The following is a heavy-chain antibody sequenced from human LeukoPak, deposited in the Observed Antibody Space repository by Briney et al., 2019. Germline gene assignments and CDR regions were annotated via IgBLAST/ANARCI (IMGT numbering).Heavy chain of an antibody. V-gene: IGHV3-7*03. CDR3: ATHSVAVLPIATFDY. D-gene: IGHD2-21*01. CDR1: GFTFSSYW. J-gene: IGHJ4*02. Sequence: GGSLRLSCAASGFTFSSYWMHWVRQAPGKGLVWVANINQDGSEKYYVDSVRGRFTISGDNSKNSLDLQMNSLRAEDTAMYFCATHSVAVLPIATFDYWGQGTLVTVSS. CDR2: INQDGSEK.